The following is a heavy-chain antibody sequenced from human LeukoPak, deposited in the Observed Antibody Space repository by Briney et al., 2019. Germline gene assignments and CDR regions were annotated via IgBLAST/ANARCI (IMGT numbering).Heavy chain of an antibody. CDR3: ARRSSSWYFRAWWFDP. Sequence: PSETLSLTCAVYGGSFSGYYWSWIRQPPGKGLEWIGEINHSGSTNYNPSLKSRVTISVDTSKNQFSLKLSSVTAADTAVYYCARRSSSWYFRAWWFDPWGQGTLVTVSS. J-gene: IGHJ5*02. CDR2: INHSGST. D-gene: IGHD6-13*01. V-gene: IGHV4-34*01. CDR1: GGSFSGYY.